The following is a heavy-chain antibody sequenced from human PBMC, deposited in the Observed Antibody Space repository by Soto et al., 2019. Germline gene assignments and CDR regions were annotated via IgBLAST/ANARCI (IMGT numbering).Heavy chain of an antibody. D-gene: IGHD4-17*01. CDR1: GFTFSSYS. V-gene: IGHV3-53*01. Sequence: GGSLRLSCAASGFTFSSYSMNWVRQAPGKGLEWVSVIFGDGNTKYGDSVKGRITISRDTSKNTVYLQMNILRAEDTAVYYCAGDWNGDKYFDYWDQGTLVTVSS. J-gene: IGHJ4*02. CDR2: IFGDGNT. CDR3: AGDWNGDKYFDY.